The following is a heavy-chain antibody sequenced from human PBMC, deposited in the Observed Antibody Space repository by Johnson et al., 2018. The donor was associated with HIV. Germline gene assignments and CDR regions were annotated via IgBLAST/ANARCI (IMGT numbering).Heavy chain of an antibody. CDR3: TRESTEAFDI. CDR2: ISYDGSNK. V-gene: IGHV3-30*14. CDR1: GFTFSSYA. Sequence: VQLVESGGGVVQPGRSLRLSCAASGFTFSSYAMHWVRQAPGKGLEWVAVISYDGSNKYYADSVKGRFTISRDNSKNTLYLQMNSLRAEDTAVYYCTRESTEAFDIWGQGTMVTVSS. D-gene: IGHD1-14*01. J-gene: IGHJ3*02.